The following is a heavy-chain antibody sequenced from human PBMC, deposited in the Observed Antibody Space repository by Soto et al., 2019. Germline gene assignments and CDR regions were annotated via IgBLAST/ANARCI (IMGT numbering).Heavy chain of an antibody. CDR3: ARDEMATTPLGFDY. D-gene: IGHD5-12*01. CDR1: GGTFSSYA. J-gene: IGHJ4*02. CDR2: IIPIFGTA. V-gene: IGHV1-69*13. Sequence: GASVKVSCKASGGTFSSYAISWVRQAPGQGLEWMGGIIPIFGTANYAQKFQGRVTITADESTSTAYMELSSLRSEDTAVYYCARDEMATTPLGFDYWGQGTLVTVSS.